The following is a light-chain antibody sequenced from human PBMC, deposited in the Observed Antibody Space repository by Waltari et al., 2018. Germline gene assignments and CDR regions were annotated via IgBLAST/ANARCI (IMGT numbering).Light chain of an antibody. CDR3: SSYTSSSTVV. CDR2: EVS. J-gene: IGLJ2*01. CDR1: SSDVGGYNY. Sequence: QSALTQPASVSGSPGQSITISCTGTSSDVGGYNYVSWYQQHPGKAPKLMIYEVSNRPAGVSNRLSGSKSCNTASRTISGLQAEDEADYYCSSYTSSSTVVFGGGTKLTVL. V-gene: IGLV2-14*01.